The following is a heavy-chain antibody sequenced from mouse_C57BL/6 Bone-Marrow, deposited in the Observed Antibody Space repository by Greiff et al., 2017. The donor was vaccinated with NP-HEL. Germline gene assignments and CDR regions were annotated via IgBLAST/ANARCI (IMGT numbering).Heavy chain of an antibody. CDR1: GFTFSDYY. CDR2: ISNGGGST. J-gene: IGHJ2*01. D-gene: IGHD3-1*01. CDR3: ARHSGGPDY. V-gene: IGHV5-12*01. Sequence: EVKLMESGGGLVQPGGSLKLSCAASGFTFSDYYMYWVRQTPEKRLEWVAYISNGGGSTYYPDTVKGRFTISRDNAKNTLYLQMSRLKSEDTAMYYCARHSGGPDYWGQGTTLTVSS.